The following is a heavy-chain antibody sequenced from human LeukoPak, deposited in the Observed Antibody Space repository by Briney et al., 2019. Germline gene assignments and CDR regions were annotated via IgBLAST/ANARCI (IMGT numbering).Heavy chain of an antibody. V-gene: IGHV4-34*01. CDR2: INHSGST. J-gene: IGHJ6*03. Sequence: SETLSLTCAVYGGSFSGYYWSWIRQPPGKGLEWIGEINHSGSTNYNPSLKSRVTISVDTSKNQFSLKLSSVTAADTAVYYCARVGHFYYGSGSYSYYMDVWGKGTTVTISS. CDR3: ARVGHFYYGSGSYSYYMDV. CDR1: GGSFSGYY. D-gene: IGHD3-10*01.